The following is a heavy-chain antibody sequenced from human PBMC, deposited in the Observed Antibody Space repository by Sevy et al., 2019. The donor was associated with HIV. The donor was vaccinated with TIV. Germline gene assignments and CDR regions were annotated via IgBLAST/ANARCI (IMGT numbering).Heavy chain of an antibody. Sequence: SETLSLTCTVSGGSIRNYFWSWIRQPPGKGLEWIGYIYYSGSTNYNPSLKTQLTISVDTSKNQFSLNLSSVTAADTAVYYCARESIGAVGDFDYWGQGTLVTVSS. J-gene: IGHJ4*02. V-gene: IGHV4-59*01. CDR2: IYYSGST. D-gene: IGHD6-13*01. CDR3: ARESIGAVGDFDY. CDR1: GGSIRNYF.